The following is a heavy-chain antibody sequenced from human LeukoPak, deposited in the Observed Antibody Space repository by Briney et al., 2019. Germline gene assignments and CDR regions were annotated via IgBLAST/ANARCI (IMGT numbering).Heavy chain of an antibody. J-gene: IGHJ4*02. CDR2: ISYDGSNK. CDR1: GFTFSSYG. Sequence: GGSLRLSCAASGFTFSSYGMHWVRQAPGKGLEWVAVISYDGSNKYYADSVKGRFTIYRDNSNNTLYLQMNSLRAEDTAVYYCAKDGRISITGTLDYWGQGTLVTVSS. CDR3: AKDGRISITGTLDY. D-gene: IGHD1/OR15-1a*01. V-gene: IGHV3-30*18.